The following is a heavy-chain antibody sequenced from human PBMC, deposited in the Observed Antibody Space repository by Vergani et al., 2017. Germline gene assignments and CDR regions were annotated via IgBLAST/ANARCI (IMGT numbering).Heavy chain of an antibody. CDR3: ATGHSSSWAGDY. CDR2: INHSGST. Sequence: QLQLQESGPGLVKPSETLSLTCTVSGDSISSNSYYWSWIRQPPGKGLEWIGEINHSGSTNYNPSLKSRVTISVDTSKNQFSLKLSSVTAADTAVYYCATGHSSSWAGDYWGQGTLVTVSS. D-gene: IGHD6-13*01. V-gene: IGHV4-39*07. J-gene: IGHJ4*02. CDR1: GDSISSNSYY.